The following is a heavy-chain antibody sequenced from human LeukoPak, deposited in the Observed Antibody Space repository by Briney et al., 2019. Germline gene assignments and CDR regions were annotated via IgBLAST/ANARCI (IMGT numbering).Heavy chain of an antibody. J-gene: IGHJ6*03. CDR1: GGSFSGYY. Sequence: PSETLSLTCAVYGGSFSGYYWSWIRQPPGKGLEWIGEINHSGSTNYNPSLKSRVTISVDTSKNQFSLKLSSVTAADTAVYYCARGSQDPSSWFHLYYYYYYMDVWGKGTTVTVSS. D-gene: IGHD6-13*01. CDR2: INHSGST. V-gene: IGHV4-34*01. CDR3: ARGSQDPSSWFHLYYYYYYMDV.